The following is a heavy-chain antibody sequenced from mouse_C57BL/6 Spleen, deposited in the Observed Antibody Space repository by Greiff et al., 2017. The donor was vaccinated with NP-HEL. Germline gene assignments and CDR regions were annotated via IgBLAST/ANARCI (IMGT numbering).Heavy chain of an antibody. D-gene: IGHD2-4*01. Sequence: EVQRVESGGGLVKPGGSLKLSCAASGFTFSSYAMSWVRQTPEKRLEWVATISDGGSYTYYPDNVKGRFTISRDNAKNNLYLQMSHLKSEDTAMYYCARDPGDYGDYWGQGTTLTVSS. V-gene: IGHV5-4*01. CDR2: ISDGGSYT. CDR3: ARDPGDYGDY. CDR1: GFTFSSYA. J-gene: IGHJ2*01.